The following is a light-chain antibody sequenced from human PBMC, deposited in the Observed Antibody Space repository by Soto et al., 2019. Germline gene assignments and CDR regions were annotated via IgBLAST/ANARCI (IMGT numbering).Light chain of an antibody. CDR2: DDS. Sequence: SYELAQPPSMSVAPGQTARITCGGDNIGSQSVHWYQQKPGQAPVLVVYDDSDRPSGIPERFSGSNSGNTATLTITRVEAGDEADYYCQVWDTSRVHVLFGGGTKLTVL. CDR3: QVWDTSRVHVL. V-gene: IGLV3-21*02. CDR1: NIGSQS. J-gene: IGLJ2*01.